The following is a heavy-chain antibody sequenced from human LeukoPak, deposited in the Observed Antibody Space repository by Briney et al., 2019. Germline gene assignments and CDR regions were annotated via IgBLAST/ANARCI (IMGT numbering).Heavy chain of an antibody. J-gene: IGHJ3*02. Sequence: PGGSLRLSCAASGFTFSSYAMSWVRQAPGKGLEWVSAISGSGGSTYYADSVKGRFTISRDNSKNTLYLQMNSLRAEDTAVYYCAKERGSGSYSRSFSDAFDIWGQGTMVTVSS. V-gene: IGHV3-23*01. CDR2: ISGSGGST. CDR1: GFTFSSYA. D-gene: IGHD1-26*01. CDR3: AKERGSGSYSRSFSDAFDI.